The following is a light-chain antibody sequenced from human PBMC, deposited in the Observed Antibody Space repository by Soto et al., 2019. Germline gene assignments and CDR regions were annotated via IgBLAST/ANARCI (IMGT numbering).Light chain of an antibody. Sequence: SYELTQPPSVSVAPGQTARITCGGNNIGAYSVYWYQQKPGQAPVLVVYDDTNRPSGIPGRFSGSNSGSTATLTISSVEAGDEAAYYCQVWDSDSDPSYVFGGGTKVTVL. CDR2: DDT. CDR1: NIGAYS. CDR3: QVWDSDSDPSYV. V-gene: IGLV3-21*02. J-gene: IGLJ1*01.